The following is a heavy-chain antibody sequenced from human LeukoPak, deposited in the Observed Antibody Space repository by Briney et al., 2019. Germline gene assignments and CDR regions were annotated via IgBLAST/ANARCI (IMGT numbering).Heavy chain of an antibody. CDR2: INPNSGGT. Sequence: ASVKVSCKASGYTFTGYYMHWVRQAPGQGLEWMGWINPNSGGTNYAQKFRGRVTMTRDTSISTAYMELSRLRSDDTAVYYCAIHTAMVFPYYYGMDVWGQGTTVTVSS. D-gene: IGHD5-18*01. CDR1: GYTFTGYY. V-gene: IGHV1-2*02. CDR3: AIHTAMVFPYYYGMDV. J-gene: IGHJ6*02.